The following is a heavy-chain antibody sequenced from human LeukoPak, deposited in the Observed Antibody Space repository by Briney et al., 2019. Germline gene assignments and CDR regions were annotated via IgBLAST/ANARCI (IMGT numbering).Heavy chain of an antibody. J-gene: IGHJ4*02. D-gene: IGHD2-15*01. V-gene: IGHV3-11*04. Sequence: GGSLRLSCAASGFTFSDYYMSWIRQAPGKGLEWVSYISSSGSTIYYADSVKGRFTISRDNAKNSLYLQMNSLRAEDTAVYYCANIYCSGGTCTYFDDWGQGTLVTVSS. CDR2: ISSSGSTI. CDR1: GFTFSDYY. CDR3: ANIYCSGGTCTYFDD.